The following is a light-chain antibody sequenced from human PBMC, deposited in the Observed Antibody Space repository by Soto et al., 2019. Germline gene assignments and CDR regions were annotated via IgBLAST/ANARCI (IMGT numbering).Light chain of an antibody. V-gene: IGKV3-15*01. CDR2: GAS. J-gene: IGKJ5*01. CDR3: QQRQYWPPIT. CDR1: QGVSRK. Sequence: EIVMTQSPATLSVAPGERVTFSCRASQGVSRKLAWYQHKPGQAPRLLISGASTGATGIPARFSGSGSGTEFTLTISSLQSEDCAVYYCQQRQYWPPITFGQGTRLEIK.